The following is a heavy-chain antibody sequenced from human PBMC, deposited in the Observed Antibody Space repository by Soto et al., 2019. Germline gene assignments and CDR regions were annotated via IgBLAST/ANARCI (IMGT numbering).Heavy chain of an antibody. CDR3: AKSYGSGWFNCFQH. CDR2: ISKTGDST. Sequence: EVQLLESGGGLVQPGGSLRLSCAASGFTFSSDTMSWVRQAPGKGLEWVSAISKTGDSTHYADSVKGRFTISRDTSTNAMYLEMDCLRAEGTAVYYCAKSYGSGWFNCFQHWCEGTLVTVSS. CDR1: GFTFSSDT. V-gene: IGHV3-23*01. D-gene: IGHD6-19*01. J-gene: IGHJ1*01.